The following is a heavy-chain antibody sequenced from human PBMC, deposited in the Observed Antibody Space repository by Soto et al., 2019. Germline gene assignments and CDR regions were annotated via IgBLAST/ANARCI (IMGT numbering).Heavy chain of an antibody. Sequence: QVQLVQSGAEVKKPGASVKVSCKASGYTFTSYDINWVRQATGQGLEWMGWMNPNSGNTGYAQKFQGRATMTRNTXISTAYMELSSLRSEDTAVYYCARRGYSSSWYYYYYSGMDVWGQGTTVTVSS. J-gene: IGHJ6*02. D-gene: IGHD6-13*01. CDR1: GYTFTSYD. V-gene: IGHV1-8*01. CDR3: ARRGYSSSWYYYYYSGMDV. CDR2: MNPNSGNT.